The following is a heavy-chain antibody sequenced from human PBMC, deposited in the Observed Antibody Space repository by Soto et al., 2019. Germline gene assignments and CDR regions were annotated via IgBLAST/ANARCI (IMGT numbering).Heavy chain of an antibody. CDR2: IIPIYGTA. CDR3: ARVYVLGSSSLSGMDV. V-gene: IGHV1-69*06. J-gene: IGHJ6*02. CDR1: GGTFSSYA. D-gene: IGHD6-6*01. Sequence: SMKVSCKASGGTFSSYAISWVRQAPGQGLEWMGGIIPIYGTANYAQKFQGRVTITADKSTSTAYMGLSSLRAEDTAVYYCARVYVLGSSSLSGMDVWGQGTTVTVSS.